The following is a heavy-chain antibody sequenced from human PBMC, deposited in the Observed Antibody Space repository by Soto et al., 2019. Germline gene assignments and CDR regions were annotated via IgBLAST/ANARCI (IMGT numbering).Heavy chain of an antibody. J-gene: IGHJ6*02. Sequence: EVQLVESGGGLVQPGGSLRLSCVDSGFTFSSYWMSWVRQAPVKGLERVGNIKQDGSEENYVDSVKGRFTITRDTAKNSMYLQMNSLRVEDTAVYYCARIAASGRGWDVWGQGTTVGVSS. V-gene: IGHV3-7*01. CDR2: IKQDGSEE. D-gene: IGHD6-13*01. CDR3: ARIAASGRGWDV. CDR1: GFTFSSYW.